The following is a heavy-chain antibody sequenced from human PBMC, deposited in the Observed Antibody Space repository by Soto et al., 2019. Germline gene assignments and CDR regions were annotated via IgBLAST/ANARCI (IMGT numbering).Heavy chain of an antibody. V-gene: IGHV2-5*02. CDR2: IYWDDDK. CDR3: AHRAVYSGSDWDGGYFDY. J-gene: IGHJ4*02. Sequence: QITLEESGPTRVKPTQTLTLTCTFSGFSLSTSGVGVGWIRQPPGKALEWLALIYWDDDKRYNPSLKSRLTLTNDTSKSPAALTMTHMDPVDTATSYRAHRAVYSGSDWDGGYFDYWGQGTQVTISS. D-gene: IGHD1-26*01. CDR1: GFSLSTSGVG.